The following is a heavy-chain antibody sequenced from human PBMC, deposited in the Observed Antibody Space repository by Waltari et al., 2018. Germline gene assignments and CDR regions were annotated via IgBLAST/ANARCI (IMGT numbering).Heavy chain of an antibody. CDR1: GFTFSSYT. J-gene: IGHJ4*02. D-gene: IGHD2-15*01. CDR2: ISSGRRYT. Sequence: EVQLVGSGGGLVKPGGSLRLSCAASGFTFSSYTMNWVRQAPGKGLEWGSSISSGRRYTYYADSVKVRFTISRDNAKNSLHLQMNSLRAEDTAVYYCAREWGVMVGTAGFYFDYWGQGALVTVSS. V-gene: IGHV3-21*01. CDR3: AREWGVMVGTAGFYFDY.